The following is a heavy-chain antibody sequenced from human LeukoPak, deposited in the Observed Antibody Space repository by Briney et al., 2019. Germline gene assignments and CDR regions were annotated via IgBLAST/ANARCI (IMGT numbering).Heavy chain of an antibody. V-gene: IGHV1-69*13. CDR2: IIPIFGTA. CDR3: ARCMGIQLWLPGY. J-gene: IGHJ4*02. D-gene: IGHD5-18*01. Sequence: ASVKVSCKASVGTFSSYAISWVRQAPGRGLEWMGWIIPIFGTANYAQKFQGRVTITADESTSTAYMELSSLRSEDTAVYYCARCMGIQLWLPGYWGQGTLVTVSS. CDR1: VGTFSSYA.